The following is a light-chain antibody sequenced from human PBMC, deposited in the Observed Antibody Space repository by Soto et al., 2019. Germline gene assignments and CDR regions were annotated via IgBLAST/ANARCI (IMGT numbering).Light chain of an antibody. Sequence: QSVLTQPPSVSAASGQKVTISCSGSSSNIGNNYVSWYQQLPGTAPKLLIYDNHKRPSGIPDRFAGPKSGTSATLGITGLQTGDEADYYCGTWDSSLSAVVFGGGTKLTVL. CDR1: SSNIGNNY. V-gene: IGLV1-51*01. J-gene: IGLJ2*01. CDR3: GTWDSSLSAVV. CDR2: DNH.